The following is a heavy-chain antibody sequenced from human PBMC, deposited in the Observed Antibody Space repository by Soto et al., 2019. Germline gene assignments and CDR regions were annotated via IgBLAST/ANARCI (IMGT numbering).Heavy chain of an antibody. D-gene: IGHD6-19*01. CDR2: ISAGGGST. J-gene: IGHJ4*02. CDR1: GFTFSSYA. CDR3: AKDRSTGWYYFDY. Sequence: EVQLLESGGGLVQRGGSLRLSCAASGFTFSSYAMSWVRQAPGKGLEWVSAISAGGGSTYYADSVKGRFTISRDNPKNTLYLQMTSLRAEDTAVYYCAKDRSTGWYYFDYWGQGTIVTVSS. V-gene: IGHV3-23*01.